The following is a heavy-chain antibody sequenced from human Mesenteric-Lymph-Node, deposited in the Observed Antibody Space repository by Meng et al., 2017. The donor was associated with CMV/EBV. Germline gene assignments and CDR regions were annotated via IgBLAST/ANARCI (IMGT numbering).Heavy chain of an antibody. CDR2: INHSGST. J-gene: IGHJ6*02. D-gene: IGHD3-3*01. CDR1: GGSFSGYY. CDR3: AGGVLRFPSDV. V-gene: IGHV4-34*01. Sequence: SETLSLTCAVYGGSFSGYYWSWIRQPPGKGLEWIGEINHSGSTNYNPSLKSRVTISVDTSKYQFSLKLSSVTAADTAVYYCAGGVLRFPSDVWGQGTTVTVSS.